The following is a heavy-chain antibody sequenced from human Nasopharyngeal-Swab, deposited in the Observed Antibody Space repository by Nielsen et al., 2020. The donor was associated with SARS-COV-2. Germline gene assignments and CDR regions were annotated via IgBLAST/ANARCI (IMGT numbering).Heavy chain of an antibody. J-gene: IGHJ6*03. D-gene: IGHD1-26*01. CDR2: IDPSDSYT. Sequence: GESLKISCKGSGYSFTSYWISWVRQMPGKGLEWMGRIDPSDSYTNYSPSFQGHVTISADKSISTAYLQWSSLKASDTAMYYCASYGPGGSYPPPYYYYYYMDVWGKGTTVTVSS. CDR3: ASYGPGGSYPPPYYYYYYMDV. V-gene: IGHV5-10-1*01. CDR1: GYSFTSYW.